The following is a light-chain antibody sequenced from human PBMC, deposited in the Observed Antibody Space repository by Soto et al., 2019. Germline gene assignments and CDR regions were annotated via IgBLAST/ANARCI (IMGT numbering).Light chain of an antibody. V-gene: IGKV3-15*01. CDR1: QSVRSN. CDR2: GAS. CDR3: QQYNNWPPLYT. Sequence: EIVMTQSPATLSLSPGERATLSCRASQSVRSNLAWYQQKPGQAPRLLMYGASTRATGIPARFSGSGSGTEFTLTISSLQSEDFAVYYCQQYNNWPPLYTFGQGTKLEIK. J-gene: IGKJ2*01.